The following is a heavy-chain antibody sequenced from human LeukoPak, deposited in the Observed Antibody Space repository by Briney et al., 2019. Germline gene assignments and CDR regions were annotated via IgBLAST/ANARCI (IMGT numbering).Heavy chain of an antibody. Sequence: PSETLCLTCTVSGGSISSGSYYWSWIRQPAGKGLEWIGRIYTSGSTNYNPSLKSRVTISVGTSKNQFSLKLSSVTAADTAVYYCAREGPYDRGSFYFDYWGQGTLVTVSS. CDR2: IYTSGST. J-gene: IGHJ4*02. CDR3: AREGPYDRGSFYFDY. V-gene: IGHV4-61*02. CDR1: GGSISSGSYY. D-gene: IGHD1-26*01.